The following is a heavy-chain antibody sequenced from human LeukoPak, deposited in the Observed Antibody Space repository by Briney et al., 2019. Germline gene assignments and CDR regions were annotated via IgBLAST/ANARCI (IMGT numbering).Heavy chain of an antibody. CDR1: GGSISSYY. Sequence: PSETLSLTCTVSGGSISSYYWSWIRQPPGKGLEWIGYIYYSGSTNYNPSLKSRVTIPVDTSKYQFSLKLSSVTAADTAVYYCAREVPYYYGSGSYFFDYWGRGTLVTVSS. J-gene: IGHJ4*02. CDR3: AREVPYYYGSGSYFFDY. CDR2: IYYSGST. V-gene: IGHV4-59*01. D-gene: IGHD3-10*01.